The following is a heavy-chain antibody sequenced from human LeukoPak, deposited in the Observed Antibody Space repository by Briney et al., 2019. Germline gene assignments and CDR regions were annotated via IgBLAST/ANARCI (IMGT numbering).Heavy chain of an antibody. V-gene: IGHV3-21*01. D-gene: IGHD3-3*01. CDR2: ISSSSSYI. Sequence: PGGSLRLSCAASGFTFSSYSMNWVRQAPGKGLEWDSSISSSSSYIYYADSVKGRFTISRDNAKNSLYLQMNSLRAEDTAVYYCARGSETIFGVVPGAIDYWGQGTLVTVSS. J-gene: IGHJ4*02. CDR1: GFTFSSYS. CDR3: ARGSETIFGVVPGAIDY.